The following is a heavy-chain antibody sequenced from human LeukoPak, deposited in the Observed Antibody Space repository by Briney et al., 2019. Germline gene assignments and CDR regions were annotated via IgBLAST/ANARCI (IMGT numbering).Heavy chain of an antibody. CDR3: ARRAGGYYPFDN. CDR2: IHYSGST. V-gene: IGHV4-39*01. CDR1: GYSISRSNFY. D-gene: IGHD3-22*01. J-gene: IGHJ4*02. Sequence: KPSETLSLTCTVSGYSISRSNFYWGWIRQPPGKGLEWIGSIHYSGSTYYNPSLKSRVTISVDTSKNQFSLNLSSVTAADTAVYYCARRAGGYYPFDNWGQGTLVTVSS.